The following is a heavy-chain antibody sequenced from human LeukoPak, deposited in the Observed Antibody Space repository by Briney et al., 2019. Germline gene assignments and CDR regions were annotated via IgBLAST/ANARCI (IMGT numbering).Heavy chain of an antibody. V-gene: IGHV4-34*01. D-gene: IGHD3-22*01. CDR1: GGSFSGYY. Sequence: SETLSLTCAVYGGSFSGYYWSWIRQPPGKGLEWIGEINHSGSTNYNPSLKSRVTISVDTSKNQFSLKLSSVTAADTAVYYCARGQSGFYYDSSGYYYGWFDPWGQGTLVTVSS. J-gene: IGHJ5*02. CDR2: INHSGST. CDR3: ARGQSGFYYDSSGYYYGWFDP.